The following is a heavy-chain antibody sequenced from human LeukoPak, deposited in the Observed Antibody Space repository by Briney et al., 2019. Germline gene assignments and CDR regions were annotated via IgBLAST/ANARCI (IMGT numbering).Heavy chain of an antibody. CDR1: GFTFSNYG. Sequence: GGSLRLSCAASGFTFSNYGMHWVRQAPGKGLEWVAFIRYDGSNKYYADSVKGRFTISRDNSKNTLYLQMNSLRAEDTAVYYCAKDVGNYYDSSGYYSPLYYFDYWGQGTLVTVSS. D-gene: IGHD3-22*01. CDR3: AKDVGNYYDSSGYYSPLYYFDY. CDR2: IRYDGSNK. J-gene: IGHJ4*02. V-gene: IGHV3-30*02.